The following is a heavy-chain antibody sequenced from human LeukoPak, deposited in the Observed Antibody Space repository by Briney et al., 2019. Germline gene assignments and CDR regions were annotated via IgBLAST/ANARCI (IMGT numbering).Heavy chain of an antibody. D-gene: IGHD3-22*01. V-gene: IGHV1-58*01. CDR2: IVVGSGNT. J-gene: IGHJ6*02. CDR3: AAVPPTYYGDYYYYGMDV. Sequence: GASVKVSCKVSGVTFSGSAVQWVRQARGLEWIGWIVVGSGNTNYAQKFQERVTFTRGMSTSTAYMELSSLRSEDTAVYYCAAVPPTYYGDYYYYGMDVWGQGTTVTVSS. CDR1: GVTFSGSA.